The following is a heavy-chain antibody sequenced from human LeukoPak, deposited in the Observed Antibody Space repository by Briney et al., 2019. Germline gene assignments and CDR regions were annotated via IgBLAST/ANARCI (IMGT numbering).Heavy chain of an antibody. CDR1: GFIFSSYA. D-gene: IGHD2-15*01. J-gene: IGHJ4*02. V-gene: IGHV3-23*01. CDR3: AKSKVVAATMGRFDY. Sequence: PGGSLRLSCAASGFIFSSYAINWVRQAPGKGLEWVSTISGSDGSTYYADSVKGRFTISRDNSKNTLYLQMNSLRAEDTAVYYCAKSKVVAATMGRFDYWGQGTLVTVSS. CDR2: ISGSDGST.